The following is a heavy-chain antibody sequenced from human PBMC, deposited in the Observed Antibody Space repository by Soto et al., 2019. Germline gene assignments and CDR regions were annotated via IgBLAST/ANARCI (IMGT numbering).Heavy chain of an antibody. CDR3: ARSIDP. Sequence: QVQLQESGPGLVKPSQTLSLTCTVSGGSISXXXXXXXXXRQHPGKGLEWIGYIYYSGSTYYNPXLKSRVTISVDTXKNQFSLKLSSVTAADTAVYYCARSIDPWGQGTLVTVSS. J-gene: IGHJ5*02. CDR1: GGSISXXXXX. CDR2: IYYSGST. V-gene: IGHV4-31*03.